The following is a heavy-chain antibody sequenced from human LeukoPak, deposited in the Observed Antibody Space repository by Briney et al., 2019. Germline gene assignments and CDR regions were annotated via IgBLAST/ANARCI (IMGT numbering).Heavy chain of an antibody. CDR2: ISGSGGST. V-gene: IGHV3-23*01. CDR1: GFTFSSYA. CDR3: AKPDYDFWSGYYKGVAFDI. J-gene: IGHJ3*02. Sequence: LAGGSLRLSCAASGFTFSSYAMSWVRQAPGKGLEWVSAISGSGGSTYYADSVKGRFTISRDNSKNTPYLQMNSLRAEDTAVYYCAKPDYDFWSGYYKGVAFDIWGQGTMVTVSS. D-gene: IGHD3-3*01.